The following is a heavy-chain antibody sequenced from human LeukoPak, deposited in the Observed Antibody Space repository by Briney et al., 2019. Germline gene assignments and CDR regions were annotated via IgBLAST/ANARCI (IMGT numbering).Heavy chain of an antibody. CDR3: ARGSTMRNWSFDL. D-gene: IGHD3-22*01. J-gene: IGHJ2*01. V-gene: IGHV4-59*01. CDR2: IYYSGTT. Sequence: PSETLSLTCTVSGGSITTYYWSWIRQPPGKGLEWIGNIYYSGTTNYNPSLKGRVTISVDTSKNLISLKLSSVTAADTAVYYCARGSTMRNWSFDLWGRGTLVTVSS. CDR1: GGSITTYY.